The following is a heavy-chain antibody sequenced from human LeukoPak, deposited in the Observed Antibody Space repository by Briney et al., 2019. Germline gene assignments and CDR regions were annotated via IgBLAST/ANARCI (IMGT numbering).Heavy chain of an antibody. CDR2: INHSGST. J-gene: IGHJ1*01. CDR3: ARGLGSWYKH. Sequence: SETLSLTCAVYGGSFSTYYWSWIRQPPGKGLEWIGEINHSGSTNYNPSLKSRVTISVDSSKNQFSLKLNSVTATDTAVYYCARGLGSWYKHWGQGTLVTVSS. D-gene: IGHD6-13*01. V-gene: IGHV4-34*01. CDR1: GGSFSTYY.